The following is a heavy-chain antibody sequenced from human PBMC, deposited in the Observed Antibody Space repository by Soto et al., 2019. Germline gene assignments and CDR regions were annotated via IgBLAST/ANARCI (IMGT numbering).Heavy chain of an antibody. V-gene: IGHV1-69*06. Sequence: ASVKVSCKASGGTFSSYAISWVRQAPGQGLEWMGGIIPIFGTANYAQKFQGRVTITADKSTSTAYMELSSLRSEDTAVYYCAREEYYYDSSGYYPDAFDIWGQGTMVTVSS. D-gene: IGHD3-22*01. CDR1: GGTFSSYA. CDR3: AREEYYYDSSGYYPDAFDI. CDR2: IIPIFGTA. J-gene: IGHJ3*02.